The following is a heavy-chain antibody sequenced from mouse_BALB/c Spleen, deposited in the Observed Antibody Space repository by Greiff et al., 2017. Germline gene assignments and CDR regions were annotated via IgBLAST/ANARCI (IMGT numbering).Heavy chain of an antibody. CDR1: GFTFSNYW. V-gene: IGHV6-6*02. Sequence: EVQLQESGGGLVQPGGSMKLSCVASGFTFSNYWMNWVRQSPEKGLEWVAEIRLKSNNYATHYAESVKGRFTISRDDSKSSVYLQMNNLRAEDTGIYYCTSPRGNYRGYFDVWGAGTTVTVSS. CDR2: IRLKSNNYAT. J-gene: IGHJ1*01. CDR3: TSPRGNYRGYFDV. D-gene: IGHD2-1*01.